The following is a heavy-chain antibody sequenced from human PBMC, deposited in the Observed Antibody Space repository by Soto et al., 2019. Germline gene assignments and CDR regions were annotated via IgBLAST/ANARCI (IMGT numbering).Heavy chain of an antibody. CDR2: IYYSGST. Sequence: LSLTFTVSGGSVSSGSYYWSWIRQPPGKGLEWIGYIYYSGSTNYNPSLKSRVTISVDTSKNQFSLKLSSVTAADTAVYYCAREYSSSSSFDYWGQGTLVTVSS. J-gene: IGHJ4*02. V-gene: IGHV4-61*01. D-gene: IGHD6-6*01. CDR3: AREYSSSSSFDY. CDR1: GGSVSSGSYY.